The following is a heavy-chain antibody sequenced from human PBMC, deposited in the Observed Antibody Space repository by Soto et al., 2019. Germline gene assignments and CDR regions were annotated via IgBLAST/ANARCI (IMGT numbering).Heavy chain of an antibody. CDR3: ARDPDYGDDYFDY. D-gene: IGHD4-17*01. J-gene: IGHJ4*02. Sequence: QVQLVESGGGVVQPGRSLRLSCAASGFTFSSYAMHWVRQAPGKGLEWVAVISYDGSNKYYADSVKGRFTISRDNSKNTLYLQINSLRAEDTAVSYCARDPDYGDDYFDYWGQGTLVTVSS. CDR1: GFTFSSYA. V-gene: IGHV3-30-3*01. CDR2: ISYDGSNK.